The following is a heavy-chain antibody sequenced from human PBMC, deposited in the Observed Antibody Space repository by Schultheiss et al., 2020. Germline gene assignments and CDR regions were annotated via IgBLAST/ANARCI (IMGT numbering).Heavy chain of an antibody. V-gene: IGHV3-23*01. CDR1: GFTFGNYA. CDR2: ISGGGRDT. CDR3: AKDPQGLAAAGIADY. Sequence: GGSLRLSCAASGFTFGNYAMSWVRQAPGKGLEWVSVISGGGRDTYYADSVKGRFTISRDNSKNTLFLQMNSLRAEDTAVYFCAKDPQGLAAAGIADYWGQGTLVTVSS. J-gene: IGHJ4*02. D-gene: IGHD6-13*01.